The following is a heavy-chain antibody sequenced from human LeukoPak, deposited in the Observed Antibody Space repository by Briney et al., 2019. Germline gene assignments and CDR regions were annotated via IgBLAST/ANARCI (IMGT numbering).Heavy chain of an antibody. J-gene: IGHJ4*02. D-gene: IGHD3-22*01. CDR1: GFTFSGSA. V-gene: IGHV3-73*01. CDR3: TRQGEEYYYDSSGYYRPFDY. CDR2: IRSKANSYAT. Sequence: PGGSLRLSCAVSGFTFSGSAMHWVRQASGKGVEWVGRIRSKANSYATAYAASVKGRVTISRADSKTTAYLQMNRLKSEDTAVYYCTRQGEEYYYDSSGYYRPFDYWGQGTLVTVSS.